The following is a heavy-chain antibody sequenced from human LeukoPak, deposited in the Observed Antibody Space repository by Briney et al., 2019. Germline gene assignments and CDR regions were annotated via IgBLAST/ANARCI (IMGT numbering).Heavy chain of an antibody. Sequence: AAVKVSCKTSGYTFTDYGISRVRQAPGQGAEWVGWISGYNGNTNYVQKFQGRVTMTTDTSTSTAYMELRSLRSDDTAFYYCARDLSLGRHDYGEPFDYWGQGTLVTVSS. CDR1: GYTFTDYG. V-gene: IGHV1-18*01. D-gene: IGHD4-17*01. CDR2: ISGYNGNT. CDR3: ARDLSLGRHDYGEPFDY. J-gene: IGHJ4*02.